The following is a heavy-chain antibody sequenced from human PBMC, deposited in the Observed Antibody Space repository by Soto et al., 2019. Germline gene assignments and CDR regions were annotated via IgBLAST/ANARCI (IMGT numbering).Heavy chain of an antibody. CDR1: GFTVSSNY. CDR2: IYSGGRT. Sequence: PGGSLRLSCAASGFTVSSNYMSWVRQAPGKGLEWVSVIYSGGRTYYAESVRGRLTTSRDNSKNTLYLQMNGLRDEDTAVYYCAGRSIYNRLDYWGQGALVTVSS. CDR3: AGRSIYNRLDY. V-gene: IGHV3-66*01. J-gene: IGHJ4*02. D-gene: IGHD1-1*01.